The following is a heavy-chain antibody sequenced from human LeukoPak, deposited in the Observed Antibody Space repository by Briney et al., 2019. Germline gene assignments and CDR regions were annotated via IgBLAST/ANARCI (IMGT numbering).Heavy chain of an antibody. D-gene: IGHD2/OR15-2a*01. CDR1: GDSITSYY. Sequence: PSETLSLTCTVSGDSITSYYWYWFRQPPGKELEWIACIYYSGIKYYNPSLKSRVTISLDTSKNHFSLRLSSVTAADTAVYYCAREGIVRTYDQWGQGILVTVSS. CDR2: IYYSGIK. J-gene: IGHJ4*02. V-gene: IGHV4-59*12. CDR3: AREGIVRTYDQ.